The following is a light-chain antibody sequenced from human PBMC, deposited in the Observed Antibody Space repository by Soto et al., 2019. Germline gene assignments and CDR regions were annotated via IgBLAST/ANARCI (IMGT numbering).Light chain of an antibody. CDR3: QHYDSLPPT. Sequence: DIQMTQSPSSLSAFVGDRVTITSQASQDIVNSLNWYQQKPGKAPKLLIYAASSLETGVPSKFSGSGSGTDFTFTISSLQPEDVATYYCQHYDSLPPTFGPGTKVDIK. V-gene: IGKV1-33*01. CDR1: QDIVNS. J-gene: IGKJ3*01. CDR2: AAS.